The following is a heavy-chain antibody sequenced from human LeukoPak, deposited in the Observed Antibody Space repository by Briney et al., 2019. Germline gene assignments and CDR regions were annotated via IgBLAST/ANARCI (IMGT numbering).Heavy chain of an antibody. D-gene: IGHD3-10*01. V-gene: IGHV3-23*01. CDR2: VSASGGGT. Sequence: PGGSLRLSCAASGFTFSSYAMTWVRQAPGKGLEWVSSVSASGGGTYYADSVQGRFTISRDNSNDTLYLQMNSLRAEDTAVYYCAKEGDTMVRGVIIPALFDYWGQGTLVTVSS. CDR1: GFTFSSYA. J-gene: IGHJ4*02. CDR3: AKEGDTMVRGVIIPALFDY.